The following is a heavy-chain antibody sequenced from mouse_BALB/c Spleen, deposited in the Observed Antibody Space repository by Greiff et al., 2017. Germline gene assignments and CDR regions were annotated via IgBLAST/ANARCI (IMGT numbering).Heavy chain of an antibody. CDR2: IYPGDGDT. V-gene: IGHV1-87*01. CDR3: ARGYYGSGFAY. Sequence: VKLQESGAELARPGASVKLSCKASGYTFTSYWMQWVKQRPGQGLEWIGAIYPGDGDTRYTQKFKGKATLTADKSSSTAYMQLSSLASEDSAVYYCARGYYGSGFAYWGQGTLVTVSA. CDR1: GYTFTSYW. J-gene: IGHJ3*01. D-gene: IGHD1-1*01.